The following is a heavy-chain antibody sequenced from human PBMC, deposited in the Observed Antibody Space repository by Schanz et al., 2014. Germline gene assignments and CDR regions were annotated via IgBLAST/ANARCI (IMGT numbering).Heavy chain of an antibody. CDR1: GDSVNSNY. Sequence: QVQLQESGPGLVKPSETLSLTCTVSGDSVNSNYWNWIRQSPGRGLEWIGHFYNPGTTNYNPSLKIRAPISIQTSTTEASLKPPSVPAADTAVYFCARNKYTSGWYYFDYWGQGVLVTVSS. CDR3: ARNKYTSGWYYFDY. CDR2: FYNPGTT. V-gene: IGHV4-59*08. D-gene: IGHD6-19*01. J-gene: IGHJ4*02.